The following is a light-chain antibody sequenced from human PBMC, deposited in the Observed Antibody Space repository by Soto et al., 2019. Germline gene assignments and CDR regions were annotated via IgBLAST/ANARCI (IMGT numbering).Light chain of an antibody. J-gene: IGKJ1*01. CDR1: ESVLYSSNNKNY. V-gene: IGKV4-1*01. Sequence: DIVMTQSPDSLSVSLGERATINCKSSESVLYSSNNKNYLAWYQQKPGHPPKLLIYWASTRESGVPDRFSATGSGTDFTLTIRSLQAEDVAVYYCQQYYSTPRTFGQGTKVDSK. CDR2: WAS. CDR3: QQYYSTPRT.